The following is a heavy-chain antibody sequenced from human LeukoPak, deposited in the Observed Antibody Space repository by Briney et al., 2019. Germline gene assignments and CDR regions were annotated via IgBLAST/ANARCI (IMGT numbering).Heavy chain of an antibody. CDR1: GFTFSSYA. CDR3: VREREGSNSEH. D-gene: IGHD1-26*01. CDR2: IYSDGNT. Sequence: GGSLRLSCAASGFTFSSYAMSWVRQAPGKGLEWVSTIYSDGNTYYPDSVKGRFTISRDGSKNTLYLQLNSLRTEDTAIYYCVREREGSNSEHWGQGTLVTVSS. V-gene: IGHV3-23*01. J-gene: IGHJ1*01.